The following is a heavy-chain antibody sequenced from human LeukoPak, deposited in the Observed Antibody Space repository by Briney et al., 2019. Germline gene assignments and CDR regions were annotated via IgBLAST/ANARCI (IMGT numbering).Heavy chain of an antibody. V-gene: IGHV3-23*01. CDR3: AKDLPSGSAFDY. CDR2: ISGSGGST. CDR1: GFTFSNYG. Sequence: PGGTLRLSCAASGFTFSNYGLSWVRQAPGKGLEWVSAISGSGGSTYYADSVKGRFTISRDNSKNTLYLQMNSLRAEDTAVYYCAKDLPSGSAFDYWGQGTLVTVSS. J-gene: IGHJ4*02. D-gene: IGHD3-10*01.